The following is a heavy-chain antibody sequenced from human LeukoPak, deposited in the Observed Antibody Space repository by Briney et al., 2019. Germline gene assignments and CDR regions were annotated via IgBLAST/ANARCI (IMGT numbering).Heavy chain of an antibody. Sequence: GGSLRLSCAASGFSFSNYGMHWVRQAPGKGLEWVAFMQYDGSEKFFADSVKGRFTISRDNSKNTLYLQMNSLRAEDTAVYYCAKEQQLEPFDYWGQGTLVTVSS. CDR2: MQYDGSEK. CDR3: AKEQQLEPFDY. CDR1: GFSFSNYG. D-gene: IGHD1-1*01. J-gene: IGHJ4*02. V-gene: IGHV3-30*02.